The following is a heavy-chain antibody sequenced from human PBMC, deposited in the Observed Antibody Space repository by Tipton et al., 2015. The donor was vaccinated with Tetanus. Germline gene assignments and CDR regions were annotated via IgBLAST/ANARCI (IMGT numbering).Heavy chain of an antibody. Sequence: SLRLSGEAAGIPLSSKGKKGGRQGPGKGLEWVSYISTATSATEEGDSVKGRFTISRGNAKNSLYLQMNSLRDEDTAIYYCASGPDLWTTSLDYWGQGTLLTVSS. D-gene: IGHD3-3*01. J-gene: IGHJ4*02. CDR3: ASGPDLWTTSLDY. V-gene: IGHV3-48*02. CDR1: GIPLSSKG. CDR2: ISTATSAT.